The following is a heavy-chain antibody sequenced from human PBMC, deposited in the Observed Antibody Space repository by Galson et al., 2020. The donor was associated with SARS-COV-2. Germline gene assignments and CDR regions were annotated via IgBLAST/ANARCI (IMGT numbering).Heavy chain of an antibody. CDR3: AKGRRDCHSINCYSPPDS. D-gene: IGHD2-2*02. Sequence: GESLKISCAASGFTFSSYVMNWVRQSQGKGLEWVSIISGHGGSTYYADSVTGRFIISRDNSKNTLYLQMNGLIAEDTAVYYCAKGRRDCHSINCYSPPDSWGQVTLVTVCS. CDR2: ISGHGGST. CDR1: GFTFSSYV. J-gene: IGHJ4*02. V-gene: IGHV3-23*01.